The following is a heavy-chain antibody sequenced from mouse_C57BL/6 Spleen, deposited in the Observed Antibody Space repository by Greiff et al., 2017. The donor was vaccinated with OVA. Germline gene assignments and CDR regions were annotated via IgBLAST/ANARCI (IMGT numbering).Heavy chain of an antibody. CDR2: ISSGSSTI. CDR1: GFTFSDYG. V-gene: IGHV5-17*01. CDR3: ARRLPPSWFAY. D-gene: IGHD2-2*01. Sequence: EVKLMESGGGLVKPGGSLKLSCAASGFTFSDYGMHWVSQAPEKGLEWVAYISSGSSTINYADQVKGRLTISRGKAKNTLFLQMTMLRSEDTAMSYCARRLPPSWFAYWGQGTLVTVSA. J-gene: IGHJ3*01.